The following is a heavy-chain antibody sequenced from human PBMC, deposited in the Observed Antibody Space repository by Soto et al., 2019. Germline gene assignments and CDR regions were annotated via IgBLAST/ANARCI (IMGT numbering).Heavy chain of an antibody. V-gene: IGHV3-64*01. CDR1: GFTFSSYA. CDR3: ARDQADILTGYYPY. D-gene: IGHD3-9*01. J-gene: IGHJ4*02. CDR2: ISSNGGST. Sequence: GGSLRLSCAASGFTFSSYAMHWVRQAPGKGLEYVSAISSNGGSTYYANSVKGRFTISRDNSKNTLYLQMGSLRAEDMAVYYCARDQADILTGYYPYWGQGTLVTVSS.